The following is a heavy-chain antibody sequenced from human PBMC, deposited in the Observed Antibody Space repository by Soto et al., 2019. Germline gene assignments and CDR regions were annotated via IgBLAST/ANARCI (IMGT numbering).Heavy chain of an antibody. V-gene: IGHV1-3*01. CDR3: ARVQYSSSWYYFDY. Sequence: GASVEVSCRASGYTFTSYAMHWVRQAPGQRLEWMGWINAGNGNTKYSQKFQGRVTITRDTSASTAYMELSSLRSEDTAVYYCARVQYSSSWYYFDYWGQGTLVTVSS. D-gene: IGHD6-13*01. CDR2: INAGNGNT. J-gene: IGHJ4*02. CDR1: GYTFTSYA.